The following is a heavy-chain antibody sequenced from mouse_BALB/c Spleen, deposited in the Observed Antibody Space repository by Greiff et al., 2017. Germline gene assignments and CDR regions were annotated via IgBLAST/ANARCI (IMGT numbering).Heavy chain of an antibody. CDR1: GFTFSSYG. V-gene: IGHV5-6-3*01. J-gene: IGHJ4*01. Sequence: EVKLMESGGGLVQPGGSLKLSCAASGFTFSSYGMSWVRQTPDKRLELVATINSNGGSTYYPDSVKGRFTISRDNAKNTLYLQMSSLKSEDTAMYYCARDYRYDGYAMDYWGQGTSVTVSS. CDR3: ARDYRYDGYAMDY. D-gene: IGHD2-14*01. CDR2: INSNGGST.